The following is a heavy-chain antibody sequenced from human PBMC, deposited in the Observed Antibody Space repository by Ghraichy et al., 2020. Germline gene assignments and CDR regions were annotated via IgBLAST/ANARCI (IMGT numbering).Heavy chain of an antibody. CDR2: IYYSGST. CDR3: ARVGGSPQPNGFDP. D-gene: IGHD1-26*01. V-gene: IGHV4-59*08. J-gene: IGHJ5*02. Sequence: GSLRLSCTVSGGSISSYYWSWIRQPPGKGLEWIGYIYYSGSTNYNPSHKRRVTISVDTYKNQFPLKLSYVTAADTAVYYCARVGGSPQPNGFDPWGQGTLVTVSS. CDR1: GGSISSYY.